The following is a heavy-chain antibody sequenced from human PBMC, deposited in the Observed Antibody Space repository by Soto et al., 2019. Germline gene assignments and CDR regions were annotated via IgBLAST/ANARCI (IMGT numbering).Heavy chain of an antibody. CDR3: PRNGWGMATVGM. J-gene: IGHJ4*02. D-gene: IGHD4-4*01. Sequence: EVQLVETGGGLVQPGGSLRLSCAASGFTVSNNYMNWFRLAPGKGLEWVSLIYSGGGTYYADSVKGRFTISRDNSKNTLYLQMNSLRAEDTAVYYCPRNGWGMATVGMWGPGTLVTVSS. CDR1: GFTVSNNY. CDR2: IYSGGGT. V-gene: IGHV3-53*02.